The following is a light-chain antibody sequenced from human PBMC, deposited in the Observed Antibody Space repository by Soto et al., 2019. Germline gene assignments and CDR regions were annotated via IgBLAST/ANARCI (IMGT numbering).Light chain of an antibody. V-gene: IGKV1-39*01. CDR2: AAS. CDR3: QQSYSTPLT. J-gene: IGKJ4*01. CDR1: QSIHSY. Sequence: DIQMTQSPSSLSASVGDRVTITCRASQSIHSYVDWYQQKPGKAPKLLMFAASSLPSGVPSRFSGSASGTEFTLTISSLQPEDFATYFCQQSYSTPLTFGGGTRVEIK.